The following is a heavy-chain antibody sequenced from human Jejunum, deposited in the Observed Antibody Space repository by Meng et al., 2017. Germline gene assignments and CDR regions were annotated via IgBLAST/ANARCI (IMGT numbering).Heavy chain of an antibody. CDR1: GFTFSGSD. Sequence: LTGAASGFTFSGSDMHWVRQASGKGLEWVGRIRNKANNYATAYTASVRGRFTISRDDSKDTAYLQMNSLKTEDTAVYYCTRLIAAAGTSFDSWGQGTLVTVSS. CDR3: TRLIAAAGTSFDS. CDR2: IRNKANNYAT. V-gene: IGHV3-73*01. J-gene: IGHJ4*02. D-gene: IGHD6-13*01.